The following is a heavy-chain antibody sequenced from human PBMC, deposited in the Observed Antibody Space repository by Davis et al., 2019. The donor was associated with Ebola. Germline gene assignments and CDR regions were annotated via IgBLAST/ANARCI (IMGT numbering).Heavy chain of an antibody. CDR1: GFTFSSYA. CDR3: AKGRIPRLPFDY. J-gene: IGHJ4*02. V-gene: IGHV3-23*01. Sequence: GESLKISCAASGFTFSSYAMSWVRQAPGKALEWFSVIRGSGGSTYYADSVKGRFTISRDNSKNTLYLQMNSLRAEDTAVYYCAKGRIPRLPFDYWGQGTLVTVSS. CDR2: IRGSGGST.